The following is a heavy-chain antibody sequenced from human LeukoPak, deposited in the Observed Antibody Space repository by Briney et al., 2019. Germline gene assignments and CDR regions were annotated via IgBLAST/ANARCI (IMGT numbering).Heavy chain of an antibody. J-gene: IGHJ4*02. CDR2: ISSSSSYI. CDR3: ARDKYYYGSGSYLPFDY. V-gene: IGHV3-21*01. D-gene: IGHD3-10*01. Sequence: GGSLRLSCAASGFTFSSYSMNWVRQAPGKGLEWVSSISSSSSYIYYAASVKGRFTISRDNAKNSLYLQMNSLRAEDTAVYYCARDKYYYGSGSYLPFDYWGQGTLVTVSS. CDR1: GFTFSSYS.